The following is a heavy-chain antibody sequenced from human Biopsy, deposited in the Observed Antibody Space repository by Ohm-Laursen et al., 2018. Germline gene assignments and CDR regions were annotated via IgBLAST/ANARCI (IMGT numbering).Heavy chain of an antibody. J-gene: IGHJ4*02. CDR3: ARQVDFWSGYVDY. V-gene: IGHV4-39*01. CDR2: IYYSGNT. Sequence: TLSLTCPVSGGSISDGTYHWGWIRQSPGKGLEWIGNIYYSGNTDYSPSLKSRVTISVDTSNNQFSLKLRSVTAADTAVYYCARQVDFWSGYVDYWGQGTLVAVSS. CDR1: GGSISDGTYH. D-gene: IGHD3-3*01.